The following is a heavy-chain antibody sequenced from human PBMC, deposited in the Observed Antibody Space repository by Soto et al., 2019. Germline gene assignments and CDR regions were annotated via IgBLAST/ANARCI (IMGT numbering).Heavy chain of an antibody. D-gene: IGHD3-10*01. CDR3: AMAVQVHTPAFVY. CDR2: ISPMFGAA. CDR1: GGTFTTYA. V-gene: IGHV1-69*19. J-gene: IGHJ4*02. Sequence: QVQLVQSGAEMKKPGSSVKVSCQSSGGTFTTYAMNWVRQAPGQGPEWMGDISPMFGAANYAPKFQGRVTIPADESTGTSYMQLSSLTSEDTALYCFAMAVQVHTPAFVYWGQGTLVTGSS.